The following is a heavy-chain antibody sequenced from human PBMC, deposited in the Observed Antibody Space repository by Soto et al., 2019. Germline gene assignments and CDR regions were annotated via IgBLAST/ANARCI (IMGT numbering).Heavy chain of an antibody. D-gene: IGHD3-10*01. V-gene: IGHV3-53*01. Sequence: GGSLRLSCAASGFTVSTSQMTWVRQAPGKGLEWVSVIFIGGTTQYAESVKGRFTISRDKSENTVVLQMNSVRAEDTAVYYCARLGPYASGTYSFRHNRFDSSGQGTQVTVSS. CDR3: ARLGPYASGTYSFRHNRFDS. CDR1: GFTVSTSQ. J-gene: IGHJ5*01. CDR2: IFIGGTT.